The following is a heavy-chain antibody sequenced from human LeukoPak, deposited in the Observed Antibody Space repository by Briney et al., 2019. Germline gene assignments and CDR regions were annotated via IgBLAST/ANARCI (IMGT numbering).Heavy chain of an antibody. D-gene: IGHD3-3*01. J-gene: IGHJ5*02. Sequence: ASVKVSCKASGYTFTNYGISWVRQAPGQGLEWMGWISTYNDNTDYAQKLQGRVTMTTDTSTNTAYMELRSLRSDDTAVYYCARSPGFFGWFDPWGQGTLVTVSS. CDR3: ARSPGFFGWFDP. V-gene: IGHV1-18*01. CDR1: GYTFTNYG. CDR2: ISTYNDNT.